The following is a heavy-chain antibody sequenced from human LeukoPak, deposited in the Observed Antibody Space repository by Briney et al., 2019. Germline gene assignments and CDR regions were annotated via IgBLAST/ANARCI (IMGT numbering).Heavy chain of an antibody. V-gene: IGHV3-74*01. CDR1: GVTFSPYW. J-gene: IGHJ4*02. Sequence: GGSLRLSCAASGVTFSPYWMHWVRQAPGKGLVWVSRLSPDGSSSIYADSVKGRFTVSRDNAKNTLYLQMNSLRALDTAVYYCTRSPSLGGNYWGFDYWGQGTLVAVSS. CDR2: LSPDGSSS. D-gene: IGHD1-26*01. CDR3: TRSPSLGGNYWGFDY.